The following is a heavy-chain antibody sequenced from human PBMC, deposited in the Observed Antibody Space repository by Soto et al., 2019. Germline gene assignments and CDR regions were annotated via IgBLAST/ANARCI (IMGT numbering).Heavy chain of an antibody. Sequence: SETLSLTCAVSGVSISSYGYNWSRLRQDPGKSLEWIGYISYGGSTHYIPSLKSRVTMSVDTSKNQFSLKLTAVNAADTAVYYCARWRFRDGRYRFDYWGQGTLVTVSS. CDR1: GVSISSYGYN. J-gene: IGHJ4*02. V-gene: IGHV4-31*11. D-gene: IGHD6-19*01. CDR3: ARWRFRDGRYRFDY. CDR2: ISYGGST.